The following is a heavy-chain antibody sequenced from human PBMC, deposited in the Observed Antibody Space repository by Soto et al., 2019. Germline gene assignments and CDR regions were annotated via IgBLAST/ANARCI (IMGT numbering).Heavy chain of an antibody. CDR1: GYSFTNNW. D-gene: IGHD3-3*02. Sequence: PGESLKISCKGSGYSFTNNWIGWVRQMPGKGLEWMGIIYPGDSRTIYSPPFQGQVTISADKSISAAYVQWSTLKASDTATYYCVRHRVLGSPDYWGQGTLVTVSS. CDR2: IYPGDSRT. CDR3: VRHRVLGSPDY. V-gene: IGHV5-51*01. J-gene: IGHJ4*02.